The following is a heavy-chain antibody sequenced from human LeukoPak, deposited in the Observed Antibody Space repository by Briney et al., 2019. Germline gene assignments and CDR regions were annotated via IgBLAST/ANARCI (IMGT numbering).Heavy chain of an antibody. D-gene: IGHD2-15*01. CDR2: LDWDDDK. J-gene: IGHJ4*02. CDR3: GRNGYCSGGSLTFDY. V-gene: IGHV2-70*11. CDR1: GFSLSTSGMC. Sequence: SGPTLVNPTQTLTLTCTFSGFSLSTSGMCVSWIRQPPGKALEWLARLDWDDDKYYSTSLKTRLTISKDTSKNQVVLTMTNMDPVDTATYYCGRNGYCSGGSLTFDYWGQGTLVTVSS.